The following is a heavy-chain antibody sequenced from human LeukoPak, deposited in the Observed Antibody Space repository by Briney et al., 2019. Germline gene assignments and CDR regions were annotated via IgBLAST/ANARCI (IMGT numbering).Heavy chain of an antibody. V-gene: IGHV3-33*08. CDR1: GFTFSGSA. D-gene: IGHD6-19*01. J-gene: IGHJ6*02. Sequence: GGSLRLSCAASGFTFSGSAMHWVRQAPGKGLEWVAVIWYDGSNKYYADSVKGRFTISRDNSKNTLYLQMNSLRAADTAVYYCARAPHTSGWLYYYYYGMDVWGQGTTVTVSS. CDR3: ARAPHTSGWLYYYYYGMDV. CDR2: IWYDGSNK.